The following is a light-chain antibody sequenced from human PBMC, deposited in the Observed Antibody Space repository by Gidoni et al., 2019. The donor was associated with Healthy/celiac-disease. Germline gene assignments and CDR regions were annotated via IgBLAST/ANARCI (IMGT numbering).Light chain of an antibody. V-gene: IGKV1-33*01. CDR2: DPS. CDR3: QQYGFKMA. CDR1: QGISNY. Sequence: DIQMTQSPSSLSASVGDRVTITCQASQGISNYLNWYQKKPGKAPKLLIYDPSNLETGVPSRVSGSGSGTDFTSTISCLLPEVLPIYYCQQYGFKMAFGQGTKVEIK. J-gene: IGKJ1*01.